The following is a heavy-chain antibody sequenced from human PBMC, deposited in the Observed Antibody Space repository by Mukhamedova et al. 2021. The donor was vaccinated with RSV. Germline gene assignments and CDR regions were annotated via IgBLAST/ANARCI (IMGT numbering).Heavy chain of an antibody. CDR3: TIEIRDNSGYFYFEY. J-gene: IGHJ4*02. V-gene: IGHV3-15*01. D-gene: IGHD3-22*01. CDR2: IKSKIEGGTT. Sequence: DPGKGLEWVGRIKSKIEGGTTTYAAPVKGRFSISRDDSQNTLYLQMSSLEAEDTAVYYCTIEIRDNSGYFYFEYWGQGILVTVSS.